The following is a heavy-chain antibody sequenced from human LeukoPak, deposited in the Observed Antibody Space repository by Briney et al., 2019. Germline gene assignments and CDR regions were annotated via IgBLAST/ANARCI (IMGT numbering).Heavy chain of an antibody. CDR1: GYTFTGYY. D-gene: IGHD6-13*01. J-gene: IGHJ4*02. CDR2: INPNSGGA. V-gene: IGHV1-2*02. CDR3: ARLSRGSSWDGDFDY. Sequence: GASVRVSCKASGYTFTGYYMHWVRQAPGQGLEWMGWINPNSGGANYAQKFQGRVTMTRDTSISTAYMELSRLRSDDTAVYYCARLSRGSSWDGDFDYWGQGTLAPVSS.